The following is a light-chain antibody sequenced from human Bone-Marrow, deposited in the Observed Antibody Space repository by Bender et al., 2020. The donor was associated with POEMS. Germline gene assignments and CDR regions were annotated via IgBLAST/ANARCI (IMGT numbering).Light chain of an antibody. J-gene: IGLJ3*02. CDR1: TSDIVGYNS. CDR3: CSYAGSDVRV. CDR2: DVN. Sequence: QSALTQPASVSGSPGQSITISCTGTTSDIVGYNSVSWYQHHPGKAPKVIIYDVNQRPSGVSNRFSGSKSGNTASLTISGLQAEDEADYFCCSYAGSDVRVFGGGTKLTV. V-gene: IGLV2-23*02.